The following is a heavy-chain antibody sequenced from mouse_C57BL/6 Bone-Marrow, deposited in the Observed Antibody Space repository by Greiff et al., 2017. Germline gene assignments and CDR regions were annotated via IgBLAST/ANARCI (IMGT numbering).Heavy chain of an antibody. Sequence: QVQLQQPGAELVMPGASVKLSCKASGYTFTSYWMHWVKQRPGQGLEWIGEIDPSDSYTNYNQKFKGKSTLTVDKSSSTAYMQLSSLTSEDSAVYYCASESNFDWDYWGQGTTLTVSS. CDR2: IDPSDSYT. D-gene: IGHD2-5*01. CDR1: GYTFTSYW. CDR3: ASESNFDWDY. J-gene: IGHJ2*01. V-gene: IGHV1-69*01.